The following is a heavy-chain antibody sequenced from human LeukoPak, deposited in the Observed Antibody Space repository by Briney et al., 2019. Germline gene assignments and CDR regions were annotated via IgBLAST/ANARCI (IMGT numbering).Heavy chain of an antibody. V-gene: IGHV1-2*02. CDR2: INPKSGGT. CDR1: GYTFSDYY. CDR3: ARGWVVAGNDF. J-gene: IGHJ4*02. Sequence: GASVKVCCKASGYTFSDYYLHWLRQAPGQGLEWMGWINPKSGGTNYAQQFQGRVTVTSHTSISTAYMELTRLTFDDTAVYYCARGWVVAGNDFWGQGTLVTVSS. D-gene: IGHD6-19*01.